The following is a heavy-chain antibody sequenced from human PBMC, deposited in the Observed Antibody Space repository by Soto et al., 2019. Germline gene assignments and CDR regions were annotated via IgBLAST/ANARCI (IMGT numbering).Heavy chain of an antibody. J-gene: IGHJ3*02. CDR3: TRSGDADYEDTGDAFDI. CDR2: IDSGASIT. CDR1: GFTFSSYW. V-gene: IGHV3-74*01. D-gene: IGHD4-17*01. Sequence: EVQLVESGGGLFQPGGSLRLSCAASGFTFSSYWMHWVRQAPGKGLVWVSRIDSGASITSKADSVKGRFTISRDTAKNPLYLQMNSLRAEDTAVYYCTRSGDADYEDTGDAFDIWGQGTMVVVSS.